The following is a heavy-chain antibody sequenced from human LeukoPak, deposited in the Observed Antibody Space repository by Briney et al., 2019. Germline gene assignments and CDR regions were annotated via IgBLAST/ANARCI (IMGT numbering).Heavy chain of an antibody. CDR3: ARVSGSGGAFDY. J-gene: IGHJ4*02. Sequence: ASVKVSCKASGYTFTSYDLNWVRQAPGQGLEWMGRINPNSGGTNYAQKFQGRVTMTRDTSISTAYMELSRLRSDDTAVYYCARVSGSGGAFDYWGQGTLVTVSS. V-gene: IGHV1-2*06. CDR1: GYTFTSYD. CDR2: INPNSGGT. D-gene: IGHD6-19*01.